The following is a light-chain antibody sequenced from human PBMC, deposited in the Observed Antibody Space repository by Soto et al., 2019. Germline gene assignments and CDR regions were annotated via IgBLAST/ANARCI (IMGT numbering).Light chain of an antibody. Sequence: LPHPASVPGPPGQSITISCTGTSSDVGAYNVVAWHQQHTGKAPKLMIYNGYDRPSVISYRFSGTTSGNAASLTISGLQGEYEADYYCSAYAVSRTYVFGTGTKVTVL. V-gene: IGLV2-14*03. CDR1: SSDVGAYNV. CDR2: NGY. J-gene: IGLJ1*01. CDR3: SAYAVSRTYV.